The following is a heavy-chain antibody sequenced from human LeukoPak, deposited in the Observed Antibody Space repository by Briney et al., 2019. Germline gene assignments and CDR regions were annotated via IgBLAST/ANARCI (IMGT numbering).Heavy chain of an antibody. CDR3: ARAPLHLAMYHYFDY. Sequence: GGSLRLSCAASGFTFSDYYMSWIRQAPGKGLEWVSYISTSSSYIHYADSVNGRFTISRDNAKKSLFLQMNSLRAEDTAVYYCARAPLHLAMYHYFDYWGQGTLVTVSS. CDR2: ISTSSSYI. D-gene: IGHD2-2*01. J-gene: IGHJ4*02. CDR1: GFTFSDYY. V-gene: IGHV3-11*06.